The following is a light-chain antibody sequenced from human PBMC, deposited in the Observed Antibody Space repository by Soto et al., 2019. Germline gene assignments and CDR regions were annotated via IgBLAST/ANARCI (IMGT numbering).Light chain of an antibody. CDR3: HQRSNWPPLT. Sequence: EIVLTQSPATLSLSPGERATLSCRASQSVGGYLDWYQQKPGQAPRLLIYDASNRASGIPARFSGSGSGTDFTLTISCIEPEDLAVYYCHQRSNWPPLTFGGGTKVAIK. V-gene: IGKV3-11*01. CDR1: QSVGGY. J-gene: IGKJ4*01. CDR2: DAS.